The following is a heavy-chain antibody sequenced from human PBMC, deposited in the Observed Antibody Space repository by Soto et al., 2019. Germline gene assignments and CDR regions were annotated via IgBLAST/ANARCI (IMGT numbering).Heavy chain of an antibody. CDR3: VQEAHRASRIEY. CDR2: ISYRGSNK. CDR1: GFTFSDFD. Sequence: QVQLVESGGGVVQPGRSLRLSCAASGFTFSDFDMHWVRQAPGKGLEWVAVISYRGSNKYYADSVKGRLTISRDNSNNMLYVQMDDLRPNDTAIYYCVQEAHRASRIEYWGRGTLVTVSS. J-gene: IGHJ4*02. D-gene: IGHD6-6*01. V-gene: IGHV3-30*18.